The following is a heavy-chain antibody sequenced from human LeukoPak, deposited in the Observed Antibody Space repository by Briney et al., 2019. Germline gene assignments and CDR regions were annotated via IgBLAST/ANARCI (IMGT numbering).Heavy chain of an antibody. V-gene: IGHV4-39*01. CDR1: GGSISSSSYY. D-gene: IGHD1-26*01. Sequence: PSETLSLTCTVSGGSISSSSYYWGWLRQPPGKGLEWIGSIYYNGSTYYNPSLKSRATISVDTSKNQFYLKLSSVTAADTAVYYCARHAIVGATRNNWFDPWGQGTLVTVSS. J-gene: IGHJ5*02. CDR2: IYYNGST. CDR3: ARHAIVGATRNNWFDP.